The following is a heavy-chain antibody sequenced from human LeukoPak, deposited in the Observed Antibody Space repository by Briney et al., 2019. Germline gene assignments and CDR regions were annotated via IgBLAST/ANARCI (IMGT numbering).Heavy chain of an antibody. CDR2: IGNSGYKT. Sequence: GGSLRLPCAASGFTFSTYAMTWVRQAPGKGLEWVSAIGNSGYKTHYADSVKGRFTISRDNSKNMAYLQMNSLRAEDTALYYCAKDWSCDYWGQGTPVTVSS. CDR1: GFTFSTYA. V-gene: IGHV3-23*01. J-gene: IGHJ4*02. CDR3: AKDWSCDY. D-gene: IGHD1-26*01.